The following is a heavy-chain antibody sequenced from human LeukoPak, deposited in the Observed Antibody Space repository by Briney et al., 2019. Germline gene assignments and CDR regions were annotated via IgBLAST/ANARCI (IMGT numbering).Heavy chain of an antibody. CDR2: ISSSGSTT. CDR3: ARQEVVEDTFDI. CDR1: GFTFSSYE. V-gene: IGHV3-48*03. D-gene: IGHD2-15*01. J-gene: IGHJ3*02. Sequence: PGGSLRLSCAASGFTFSSYEMNWVRQAPGKGLQWIAYISSSGSTTYYADSVKGRFTISRDNSKNTLYLQMNSLRAEDTAVYYCARQEVVEDTFDIWGQGTMVTVSS.